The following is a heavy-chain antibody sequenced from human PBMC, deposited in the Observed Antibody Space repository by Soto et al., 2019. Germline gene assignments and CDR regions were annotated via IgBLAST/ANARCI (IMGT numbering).Heavy chain of an antibody. Sequence: SETLSLTCAVNVGSLSGYYWSWIRQSPGKGLEWIGEINHRGSSDYNPSLKGRVTLSIDASMNHVTLELTSVTAADTAVYYCARSDNRNSLYGVDVWGQGTAVTVSS. V-gene: IGHV4-34*01. CDR2: INHRGSS. D-gene: IGHD1-7*01. J-gene: IGHJ6*02. CDR1: VGSLSGYY. CDR3: ARSDNRNSLYGVDV.